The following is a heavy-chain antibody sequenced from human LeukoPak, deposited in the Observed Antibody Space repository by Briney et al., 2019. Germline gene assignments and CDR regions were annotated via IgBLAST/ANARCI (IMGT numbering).Heavy chain of an antibody. Sequence: GGSLRLSCAASGFTFSDYTMNWVRQAPGKGLEWVSSISYNSAYVYYADSVKGRFTSSRDNAKNSLSLQMNSLRAEDTAVYYCASSEWELDYWGLGTLVTVSS. D-gene: IGHD1-26*01. J-gene: IGHJ4*02. V-gene: IGHV3-21*04. CDR2: ISYNSAYV. CDR3: ASSEWELDY. CDR1: GFTFSDYT.